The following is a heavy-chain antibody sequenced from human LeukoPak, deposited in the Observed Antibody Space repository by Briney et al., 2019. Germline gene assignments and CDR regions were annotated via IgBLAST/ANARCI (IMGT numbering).Heavy chain of an antibody. Sequence: GGSLRLSCAASGFTFSSYWMSWVRQAPGKGLEWVANRKKDGSEKYYVDSVKGRFTISRDNAKTSLYLQMNSLRAEDTAVYYCARDLSGVAGYTYGRGTDYWGQGTLVTVSS. V-gene: IGHV3-7*01. J-gene: IGHJ4*02. CDR3: ARDLSGVAGYTYGRGTDY. CDR2: RKKDGSEK. D-gene: IGHD5-18*01. CDR1: GFTFSSYW.